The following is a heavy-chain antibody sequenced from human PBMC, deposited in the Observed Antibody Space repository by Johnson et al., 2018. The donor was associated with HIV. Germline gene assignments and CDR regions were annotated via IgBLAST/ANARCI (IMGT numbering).Heavy chain of an antibody. CDR1: GFTFDDYA. D-gene: IGHD3-10*01. CDR2: ISWNRGTI. J-gene: IGHJ3*02. V-gene: IGHV3-9*01. CDR3: AKDSASLWFGDLFDAFDI. Sequence: VQLVESGGGLVQPGRSLRLSCAASGFTFDDYAMHWVRQAPGKGLEWVSGISWNRGTIGYADSVKGRFTISRDNAKNSLNLQMNSLRTEDTALYYCAKDSASLWFGDLFDAFDIWGQGTMVTVSS.